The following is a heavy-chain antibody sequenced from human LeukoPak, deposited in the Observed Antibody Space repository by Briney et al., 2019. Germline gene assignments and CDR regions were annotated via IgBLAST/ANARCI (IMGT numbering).Heavy chain of an antibody. D-gene: IGHD6-19*01. J-gene: IGHJ4*02. CDR2: ISYDGSNK. Sequence: PGGSLRLSCAASGFTFSSYAMHWVRQAPGKGLEWVAVISYDGSNKYYADSVKGRFTISRDNSKNTVYLQMNSLSAEDTAVYYCAKHRNVAGTRVFHYWGQGNLVTVSS. CDR3: AKHRNVAGTRVFHY. CDR1: GFTFSSYA. V-gene: IGHV3-30*04.